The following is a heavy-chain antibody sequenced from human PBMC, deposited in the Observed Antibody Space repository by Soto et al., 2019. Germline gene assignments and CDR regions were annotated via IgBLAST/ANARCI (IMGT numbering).Heavy chain of an antibody. D-gene: IGHD6-13*01. CDR2: ISWNSGSI. J-gene: IGHJ3*02. V-gene: IGHV3-9*01. Sequence: GGSLRLSCAASGFTFDDYAMHWVRQAPGKGLEWVSGISWNSGSIGYADSVKGRFTISRDNAKNSLYLQMNSLRAEDTALYYCAKSRQLVLNDAFDIWGQGTMVTVSS. CDR3: AKSRQLVLNDAFDI. CDR1: GFTFDDYA.